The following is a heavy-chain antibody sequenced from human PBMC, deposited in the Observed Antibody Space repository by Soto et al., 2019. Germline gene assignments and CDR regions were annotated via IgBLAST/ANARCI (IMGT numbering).Heavy chain of an antibody. CDR3: ARGERITMVRGVKRGYYMDV. D-gene: IGHD3-10*01. CDR1: GGSFSGYS. J-gene: IGHJ6*03. V-gene: IGHV4-34*01. Sequence: QVQLQQWGAGLLKPSETLSLTCAVYGGSFSGYSWSWIRQPPGKGLEWIGEINHSGSTNYNPSLKSRVTISVDTSKNQFSLKLSSVNAADTAVYYCARGERITMVRGVKRGYYMDVWGKGTTVTVSS. CDR2: INHSGST.